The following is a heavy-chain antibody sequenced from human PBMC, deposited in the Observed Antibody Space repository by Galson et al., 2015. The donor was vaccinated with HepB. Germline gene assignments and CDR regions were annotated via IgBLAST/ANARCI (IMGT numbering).Heavy chain of an antibody. CDR1: GYTFTSYA. CDR3: ARDLSGVWRLQLEGGFDY. CDR2: INTNTGNP. Sequence: SVKVSCKASGYTFTSYAMNWVRQAPGQGLEWMGWINTNTGNPTYAQGFTGRFVFSLDTSVSTAYLQISSLKAEDTAVYYCARDLSGVWRLQLEGGFDYWGQGTLVTVSS. V-gene: IGHV7-4-1*02. D-gene: IGHD5-24*01. J-gene: IGHJ4*02.